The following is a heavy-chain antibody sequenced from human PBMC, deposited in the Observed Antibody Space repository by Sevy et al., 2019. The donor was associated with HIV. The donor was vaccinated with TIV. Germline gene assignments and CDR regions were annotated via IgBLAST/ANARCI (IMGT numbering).Heavy chain of an antibody. J-gene: IGHJ4*02. Sequence: SETLSLTCTVSGGSVSSGSYYWSWIRQPPGKGLEWIGYIYYSGRTNYNPSLKSRVTISVDTSKNQFSLKLSSVTAADTAVYYCARVPIYYDSSGFDYWGQGTLVTVSS. CDR1: GGSVSSGSYY. CDR2: IYYSGRT. V-gene: IGHV4-61*01. D-gene: IGHD3-22*01. CDR3: ARVPIYYDSSGFDY.